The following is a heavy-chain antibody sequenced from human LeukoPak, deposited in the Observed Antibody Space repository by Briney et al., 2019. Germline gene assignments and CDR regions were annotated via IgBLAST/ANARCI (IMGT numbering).Heavy chain of an antibody. J-gene: IGHJ5*02. V-gene: IGHV1-2*02. CDR1: GYTFTGYY. Sequence: EASVKVSCKASGYTFTGYYMHWVRQAPGQGLEWMGWINPNSGGINYAQKFQGRVTMTRDTSISTAYMELSRLRSDDTAVYYRARAGYSSGWYWSHPDWFDPWGQGTLVTVSS. CDR3: ARAGYSSGWYWSHPDWFDP. CDR2: INPNSGGI. D-gene: IGHD6-19*01.